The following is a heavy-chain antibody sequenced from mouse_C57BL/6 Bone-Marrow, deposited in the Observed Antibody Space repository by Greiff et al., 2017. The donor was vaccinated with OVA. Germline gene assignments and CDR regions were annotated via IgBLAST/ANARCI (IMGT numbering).Heavy chain of an antibody. J-gene: IGHJ3*01. CDR1: GFTFSSYA. Sequence: EVKLVESGGGLVKPGGSLKLSCAASGFTFSSYAMSWVRQTPEKRLEWVATISDGGSYTYYPDNVKGRFTISRDNAKNNLYLQMSHLKYEDTAMYYCAREYYDYVGGFAYWGQGTLVTVSA. V-gene: IGHV5-4*01. CDR3: AREYYDYVGGFAY. CDR2: ISDGGSYT. D-gene: IGHD2-4*01.